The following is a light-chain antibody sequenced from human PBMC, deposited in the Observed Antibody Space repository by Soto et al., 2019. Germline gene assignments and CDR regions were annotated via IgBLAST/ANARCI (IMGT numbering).Light chain of an antibody. J-gene: IGKJ2*01. Sequence: EIVMTQAPATLSVSPGERATLSCRASQSVSSNLAWYQQNPGQGPRPLIYGASTRATGNPARFSGSGSGKEFTLTISSLQSEDFAVYYCQQYNNWPPYTFGQGTKLEIK. V-gene: IGKV3-15*01. CDR3: QQYNNWPPYT. CDR1: QSVSSN. CDR2: GAS.